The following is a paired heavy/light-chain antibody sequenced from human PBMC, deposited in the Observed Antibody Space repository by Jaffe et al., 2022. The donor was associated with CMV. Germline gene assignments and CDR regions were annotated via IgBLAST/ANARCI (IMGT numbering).Heavy chain of an antibody. CDR3: ARRIGGYWYFDL. CDR1: GGSISSSGNY. CDR2: IYFSGST. D-gene: IGHD3-3*01. Sequence: QVQLQESGPGLVKPSQTLSLTCTVSGGSISSSGNYWSWIRQHPGKGLEWVGYIYFSGSTDYNPSLKSRLTMSVDTSKNQFSLKLNSVTAADTAVYYCARRIGGYWYFDLWGRGTLVTVSS. J-gene: IGHJ2*01. V-gene: IGHV4-31*03.
Light chain of an antibody. V-gene: IGKV4-1*01. Sequence: DIVMTQSPDSLAVSLGERATINCKSSQSVLYSSNNKNYLAWYQQKPGQPPKLLIYWASTRESGVPDRFSGSGSGTDFTLTISSLQGEDVAVYYCQQYYSTPPTFGQGTKVEIK. J-gene: IGKJ1*01. CDR3: QQYYSTPPT. CDR1: QSVLYSSNNKNY. CDR2: WAS.